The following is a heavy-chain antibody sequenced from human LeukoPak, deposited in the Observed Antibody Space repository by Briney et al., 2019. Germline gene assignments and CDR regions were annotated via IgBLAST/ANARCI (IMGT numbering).Heavy chain of an antibody. V-gene: IGHV3-9*01. CDR2: ISWNSGYI. Sequence: PGRSLRLSCAASGFTFDDYAMHWVRQAPGKGLEWVSGISWNSGYIGYADSVKGRFTISRDNAKNSLYLQMNSLRAEDTALYYCAKDNCNGGSCFTYFDYWGQGTLVTLSS. J-gene: IGHJ4*02. CDR1: GFTFDDYA. D-gene: IGHD2-15*01. CDR3: AKDNCNGGSCFTYFDY.